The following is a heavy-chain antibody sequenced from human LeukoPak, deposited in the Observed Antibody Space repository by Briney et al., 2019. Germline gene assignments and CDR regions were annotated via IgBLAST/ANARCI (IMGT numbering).Heavy chain of an antibody. CDR1: GYTFISYG. V-gene: IGHV1-18*01. CDR2: ISSHNGYT. Sequence: ASVKVSCKASGYTFISYGISWVRQAPGQGLEWMGWISSHNGYTKYAQKFQGRVTMTTDTPMSTAYMELGSLRSDDTAVYYCARRRAVAGVNWFDPWGQGTLVTVSS. D-gene: IGHD6-19*01. CDR3: ARRRAVAGVNWFDP. J-gene: IGHJ5*02.